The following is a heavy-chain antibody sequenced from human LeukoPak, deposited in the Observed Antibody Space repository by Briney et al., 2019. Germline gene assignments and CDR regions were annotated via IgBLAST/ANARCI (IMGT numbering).Heavy chain of an antibody. CDR2: ISYDGSNK. CDR3: AKDRSGIAPGTMDN. Sequence: GGSLRLSCAASGFTFSNDGMHWVRQAPGKGLEWVTLISYDGSNKYYADSVKGRFTISRDNSKNTLYLQMNSLRAEDTAVYYCAKDRSGIAPGTMDNWGQGTLVTVSS. CDR1: GFTFSNDG. J-gene: IGHJ4*02. V-gene: IGHV3-30*18. D-gene: IGHD1-1*01.